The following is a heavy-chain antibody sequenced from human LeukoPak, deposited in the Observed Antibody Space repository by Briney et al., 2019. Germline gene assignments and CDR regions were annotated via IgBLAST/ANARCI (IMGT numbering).Heavy chain of an antibody. CDR3: AKEWNNAFDF. Sequence: SQTLSLTCAISGDIVSINNIAWNWIRQSPSRGLEWLGRTYYSSKWYNDYAVSVKSRITIYPDTSKNQFSLHLNSVTPEDTAVFYCAKEWNNAFDFWGQGTMVTVSS. CDR2: TYYSSKWYN. V-gene: IGHV6-1*01. CDR1: GDIVSINNIA. D-gene: IGHD1-1*01. J-gene: IGHJ3*01.